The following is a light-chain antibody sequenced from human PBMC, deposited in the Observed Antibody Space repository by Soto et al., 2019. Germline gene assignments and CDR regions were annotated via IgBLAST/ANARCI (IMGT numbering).Light chain of an antibody. J-gene: IGKJ5*01. CDR2: GAS. V-gene: IGKV3-20*01. Sequence: EVVLTQSPGTLCLSPGERATLSCRASQSVSRNHLAWYQQKLGQAPRLLISGASNRATGIPDRFSGSGSGTEFTLTINSLQSEDCAVYYCHHYGGSPITFGQGTRLEIK. CDR3: HHYGGSPIT. CDR1: QSVSRNH.